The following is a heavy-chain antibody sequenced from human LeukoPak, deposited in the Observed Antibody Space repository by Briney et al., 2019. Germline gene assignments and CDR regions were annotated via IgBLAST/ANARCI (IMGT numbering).Heavy chain of an antibody. Sequence: PGGSLRLSCAASGFTFNNYAVGWVRQAPGKGLEWVSAISGGGVSTYYADSVKGRFTISRDNSKTTLCLQMNSLRAEDTAVYYCAKNVNGGNWYYFDHWGQGTLVTVSS. J-gene: IGHJ4*02. CDR3: AKNVNGGNWYYFDH. CDR1: GFTFNNYA. D-gene: IGHD1-20*01. CDR2: ISGGGVST. V-gene: IGHV3-23*01.